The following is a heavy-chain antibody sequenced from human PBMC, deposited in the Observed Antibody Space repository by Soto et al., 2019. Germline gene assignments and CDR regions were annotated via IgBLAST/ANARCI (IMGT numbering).Heavy chain of an antibody. CDR3: AKDEGGWELLPGY. D-gene: IGHD1-26*01. V-gene: IGHV3-30*18. CDR1: GFTFSRYG. CDR2: ISYDGGNK. J-gene: IGHJ4*02. Sequence: QVQLVESGGGVVQPGRSLRLSCAASGFTFSRYGMHWVRQAPGKGLEWVAVISYDGGNKYYADSVQGRFTISRDNSKNALDLQMNSLRREDTAVCYCAKDEGGWELLPGYWGQGTLVSVSS.